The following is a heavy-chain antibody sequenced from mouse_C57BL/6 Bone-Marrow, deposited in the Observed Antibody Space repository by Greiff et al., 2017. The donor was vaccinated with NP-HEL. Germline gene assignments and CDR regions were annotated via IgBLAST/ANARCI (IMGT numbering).Heavy chain of an antibody. Sequence: EVQLQQSGAELVRPGASVKLSCTASGFNIKDYYMHWVKQRPEQGLEWIGRIDPEDGDTEYAPKFQGKATMTADTSSNTAYLQLSSLTSEDTAVYYCTTSGVVATGYVDVWGTGTTVTVSS. CDR3: TTSGVVATGYVDV. D-gene: IGHD1-1*01. CDR1: GFNIKDYY. V-gene: IGHV14-1*01. J-gene: IGHJ1*03. CDR2: IDPEDGDT.